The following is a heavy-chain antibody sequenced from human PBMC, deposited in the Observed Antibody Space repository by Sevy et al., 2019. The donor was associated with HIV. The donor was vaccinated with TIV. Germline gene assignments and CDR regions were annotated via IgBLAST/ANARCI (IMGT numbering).Heavy chain of an antibody. D-gene: IGHD5-12*01. J-gene: IGHJ5*02. CDR2: IHYTGSS. CDR1: GGPISSYY. V-gene: IGHV4-59*01. CDR3: VSAPPVRSGDDSLNWFDP. Sequence: PETLSLTCTVSGGPISSYYWSWLRQPPGKGLQYIGYIHYTGSSNYNPSLKSRVTVSLDTSKNQFSLKRTSVTAADTAVYYCVSAPPVRSGDDSLNWFDPWGQGTLVTVSS.